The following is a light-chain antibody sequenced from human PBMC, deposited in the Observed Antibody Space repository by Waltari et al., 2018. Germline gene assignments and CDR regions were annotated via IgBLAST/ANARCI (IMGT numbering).Light chain of an antibody. CDR2: EVS. V-gene: IGLV2-14*01. J-gene: IGLJ1*01. CDR3: RSYTSSSTLEV. Sequence: QSALTQPASVSGSPGQSITISCTGTSSDIGGYNHVSWYQQHPAKAPKRIIYEVSNRPSGCSKRFSGSKSGNAASLTISMLQAEDEADYYCRSYTSSSTLEVFGAGTKVTVL. CDR1: SSDIGGYNH.